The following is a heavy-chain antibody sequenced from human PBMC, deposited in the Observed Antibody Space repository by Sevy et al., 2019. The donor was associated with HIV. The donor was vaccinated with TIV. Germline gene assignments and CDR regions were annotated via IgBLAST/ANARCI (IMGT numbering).Heavy chain of an antibody. CDR2: ISGSGFST. J-gene: IGHJ4*02. D-gene: IGHD4-17*01. Sequence: GGFLRLSCAASGFTLSRTGMIWVRQAPGKGLEWVSGISGSGFSTNYADSVKGRFTISRDNSKNTLYLQSNILRGEDTAVYYCAKDPDDTYDYGEHSDYWGQGTVVTVSS. V-gene: IGHV3-23*01. CDR3: AKDPDDTYDYGEHSDY. CDR1: GFTLSRTG.